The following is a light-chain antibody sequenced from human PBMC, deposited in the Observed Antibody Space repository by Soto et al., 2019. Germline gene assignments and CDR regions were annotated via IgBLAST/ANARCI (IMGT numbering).Light chain of an antibody. J-gene: IGKJ4*01. CDR3: QQTHTTYT. V-gene: IGKV3-15*01. CDR1: QSVNSE. CDR2: GAS. Sequence: DIVMNQSSSTLSVRPTERATLYCRASQSVNSELAWYRQKAGRAPRLLISGASTRATGIPARFSGSGSGTEFTLTFCSLQPEDFATYNCQQTHTTYTLGGGTKVDI.